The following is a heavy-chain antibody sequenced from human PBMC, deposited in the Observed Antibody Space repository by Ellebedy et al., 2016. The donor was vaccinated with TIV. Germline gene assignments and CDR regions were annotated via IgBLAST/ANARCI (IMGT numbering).Heavy chain of an antibody. V-gene: IGHV4-4*07. CDR2: IYTSGSI. CDR3: ARAGRFGELLLLDY. D-gene: IGHD3-10*01. CDR1: GGSISSYY. J-gene: IGHJ4*02. Sequence: SETLSLTCTVSGGSISSYYWSWIRQPAGKGLEWIGRIYTSGSINYSPSLKSRVTISLDTSKNQFSLKLSSVTAADTAVYYCARAGRFGELLLLDYWGQGTLVTVSS.